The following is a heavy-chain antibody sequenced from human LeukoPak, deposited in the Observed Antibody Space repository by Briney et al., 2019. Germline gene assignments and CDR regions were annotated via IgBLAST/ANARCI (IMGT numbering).Heavy chain of an antibody. CDR1: GGSISSYY. V-gene: IGHV4-59*01. CDR2: IYYSGST. Sequence: TSETLSLTCTASGGSISSYYWSWIRQPPGKGLEWIGYIYYSGSTNYNPSLKSRVTISVDTSKNQFSLKLSSVTAADTAVYYCARSTYYDFWSGHYMDVWGKGTTVTVSS. J-gene: IGHJ6*03. D-gene: IGHD3-3*01. CDR3: ARSTYYDFWSGHYMDV.